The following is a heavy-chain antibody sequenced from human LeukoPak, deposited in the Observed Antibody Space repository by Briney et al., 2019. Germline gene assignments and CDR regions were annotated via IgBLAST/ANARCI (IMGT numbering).Heavy chain of an antibody. CDR3: ATHLNFLWFGDNYYFDY. Sequence: ASVKVSCKVSGYTLTELSMHWVRQAPGKGLEWMGGFDPEDGETIYALKFQGRVTMTEDTSTDTAYMELSSLRSEDTAVYYCATHLNFLWFGDNYYFDYWGQGTLVTVSS. J-gene: IGHJ4*02. V-gene: IGHV1-24*01. D-gene: IGHD3-10*01. CDR2: FDPEDGET. CDR1: GYTLTELS.